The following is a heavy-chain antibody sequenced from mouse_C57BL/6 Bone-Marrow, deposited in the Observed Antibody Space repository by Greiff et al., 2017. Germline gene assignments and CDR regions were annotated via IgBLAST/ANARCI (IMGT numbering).Heavy chain of an antibody. CDR2: IYPRSGNT. D-gene: IGHD2-4*01. Sequence: QLQQSGAELARPGASVKLSCKASGYTFTSYGISWVKQRTGQGLEWIGEIYPRSGNTYYNEKFKGKATLTADKSSSTAYMELRSLTSEDSAVYFCANYDAYYYAMDYWGQGTSVTVSS. CDR3: ANYDAYYYAMDY. J-gene: IGHJ4*01. V-gene: IGHV1-81*01. CDR1: GYTFTSYG.